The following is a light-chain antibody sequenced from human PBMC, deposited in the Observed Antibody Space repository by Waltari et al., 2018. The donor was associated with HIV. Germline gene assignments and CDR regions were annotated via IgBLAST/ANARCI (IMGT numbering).Light chain of an antibody. J-gene: IGLJ2*01. V-gene: IGLV1-47*01. CDR3: ATWDDSLSGSVL. CDR2: RNN. Sequence: QSVLTQPPSASGTPGQRVTISCSGSRYNIGSNYVYWYQDLPGTAPKRLIYRNNQRPSGVPDRFSGSKSGTSASLAISGLRSEDEAAYYCATWDDSLSGSVLFGGGTKLTVL. CDR1: RYNIGSNY.